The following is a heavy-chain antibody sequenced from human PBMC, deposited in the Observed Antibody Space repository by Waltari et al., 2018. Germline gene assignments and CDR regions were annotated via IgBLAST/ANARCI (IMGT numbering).Heavy chain of an antibody. Sequence: QVQLVQSGAEVKKPGASVKVSCKASGYTFTGYYLPWVRQAPGQGLEWMGWINPNSGGTNYAKKFQGRFTMTSDTSISPAYMALSRLRSDDTAVDYCARVDLQGLLYFDYWGQGTLVTVSS. V-gene: IGHV1-2*02. J-gene: IGHJ4*02. CDR3: ARVDLQGLLYFDY. D-gene: IGHD2-15*01. CDR1: GYTFTGYY. CDR2: INPNSGGT.